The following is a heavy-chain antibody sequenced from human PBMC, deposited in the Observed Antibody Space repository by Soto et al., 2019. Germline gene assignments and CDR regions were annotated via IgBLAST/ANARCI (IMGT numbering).Heavy chain of an antibody. J-gene: IGHJ4*02. CDR3: ARGPRNWGVDY. Sequence: QVQLVQSGAEVKKPGASVKVSCKAAGYTFTRYDINWVRQATGQGLEWMGWMNPNSGNTGYAQNFQGRVTMTRDTSVSTAYMELTSLRSEDTAVYYCARGPRNWGVDYWGQGTLVTVSS. CDR1: GYTFTRYD. CDR2: MNPNSGNT. D-gene: IGHD7-27*01. V-gene: IGHV1-8*01.